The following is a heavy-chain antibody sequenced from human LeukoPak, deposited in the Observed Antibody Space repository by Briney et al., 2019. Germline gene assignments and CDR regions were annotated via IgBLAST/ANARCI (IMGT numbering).Heavy chain of an antibody. CDR1: RQNLTSMC. V-gene: IGHV5-51*01. J-gene: IGHJ1*01. Sequence: GQSLNIACKGYRQNLTSMCIGWARQVAGKGLGWMGTIYPGDSDTRYSPSFQGQVTISVDKSISTAYLQWSSLKASDTAICYCARATSGTSTFQHWGQGTLVTVSS. CDR2: IYPGDSDT. CDR3: ARATSGTSTFQH. D-gene: IGHD6-13*01.